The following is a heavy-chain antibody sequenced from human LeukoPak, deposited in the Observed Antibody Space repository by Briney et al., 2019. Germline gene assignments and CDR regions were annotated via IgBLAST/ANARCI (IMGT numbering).Heavy chain of an antibody. CDR3: ARATIVVVIPDY. V-gene: IGHV3-21*01. D-gene: IGHD3-22*01. J-gene: IGHJ4*02. CDR1: GFTFSSYS. CDR2: ISSSSSYI. Sequence: GGSLRLSCAASGFTFSSYSMNWVRQAPGKGLEWVSSISSSSSYIYYADSVKRRFTISRDNAKNSLYLQMNSLRAEDTAVYYCARATIVVVIPDYWGQGTLVTVSS.